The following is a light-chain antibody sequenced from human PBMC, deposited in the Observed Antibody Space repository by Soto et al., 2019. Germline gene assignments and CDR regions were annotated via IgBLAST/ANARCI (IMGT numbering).Light chain of an antibody. CDR2: SVS. Sequence: QSALTQPRSVSVSPGQSVTISCTGTSSDVGGHDYVSWYQQYPGKAPKLLLSSVSKRPSGVPDRFSDSKSGSTASLTISGLQAEDEADYYCCSYAGSYTYVFGTGTKVTVL. J-gene: IGLJ1*01. CDR1: SSDVGGHDY. V-gene: IGLV2-11*01. CDR3: CSYAGSYTYV.